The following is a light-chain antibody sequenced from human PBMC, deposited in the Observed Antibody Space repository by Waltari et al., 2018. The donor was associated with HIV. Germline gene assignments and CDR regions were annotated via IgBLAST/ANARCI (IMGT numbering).Light chain of an antibody. V-gene: IGKV2-28*01. CDR3: MQALQTPFT. CDR2: LGS. Sequence: DIVMTQSPLSLSVTPGEPASISCRSSQSLLHSNGYNYLDWYLQKPGQSPQLLICLGSNRASGVPDRFSGSGSGTDFTLKISRVEAEDVGVYYCMQALQTPFTFGPGTKVDIK. CDR1: QSLLHSNGYNY. J-gene: IGKJ3*01.